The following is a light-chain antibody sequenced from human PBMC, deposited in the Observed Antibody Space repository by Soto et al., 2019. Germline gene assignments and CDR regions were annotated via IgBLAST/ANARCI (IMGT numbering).Light chain of an antibody. J-gene: IGKJ4*01. CDR2: WAS. CDR1: QSVLYSSINKNY. CDR3: QKYYDTPLT. Sequence: DIVLTQSPDSLAVSLGERATINCKSSQSVLYSSINKNYLAWYQQKPGQPPKLLIYWASTRESGVPDRFSGGGSGTDFTLPITSLQAEDVAVYYCQKYYDTPLTFGGGTKVEI. V-gene: IGKV4-1*01.